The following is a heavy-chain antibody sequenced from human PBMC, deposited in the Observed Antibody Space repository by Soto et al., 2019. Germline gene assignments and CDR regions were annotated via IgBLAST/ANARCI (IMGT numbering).Heavy chain of an antibody. CDR3: ARVVPGAEAWFGP. J-gene: IGHJ5*02. CDR2: ISLYSDGT. V-gene: IGHV1-18*01. D-gene: IGHD2-2*01. Sequence: SVKVSCKTSGYTFSNYGITWVLQAPGQPLEWLGWISLYSDGTNYAQKFQGRVSMTTDTSTTTAYMELRSLRSDDTAVYYCARVVPGAEAWFGPWGQGTLVTVSS. CDR1: GYTFSNYG.